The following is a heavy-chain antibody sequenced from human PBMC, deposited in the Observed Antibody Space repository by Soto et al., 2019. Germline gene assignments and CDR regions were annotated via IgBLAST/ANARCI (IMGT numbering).Heavy chain of an antibody. CDR3: AHSHYSSENNCLDP. D-gene: IGHD4-4*01. Sequence: SGPTLVNPTQTLTLTCTFSGFSLSTSGVGVGWIRQPPGKALEGLALIYWNDDKRYSPSLKSRLTITKDTSKNQVVLTMTNMDPVDTATYYCAHSHYSSENNCLDPWGQGTMVTVYS. V-gene: IGHV2-5*01. CDR2: IYWNDDK. J-gene: IGHJ5*02. CDR1: GFSLSTSGVG.